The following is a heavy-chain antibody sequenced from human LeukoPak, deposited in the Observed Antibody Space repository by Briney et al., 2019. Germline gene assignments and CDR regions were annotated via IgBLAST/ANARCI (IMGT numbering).Heavy chain of an antibody. Sequence: GGSLRLSCAASGFTFSSYGMHWVRQAPGKGLEWVAVISYDGSNKYYADSVKGRFTISRDNSKNSLYLQMNSLRAEDTAVYYCARDIVVVTGWFDPWGQGTLVTVSS. D-gene: IGHD3-22*01. CDR3: ARDIVVVTGWFDP. CDR1: GFTFSSYG. CDR2: ISYDGSNK. J-gene: IGHJ5*02. V-gene: IGHV3-30*03.